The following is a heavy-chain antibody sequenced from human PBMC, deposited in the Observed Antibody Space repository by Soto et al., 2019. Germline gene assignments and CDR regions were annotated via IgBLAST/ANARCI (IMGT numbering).Heavy chain of an antibody. J-gene: IGHJ5*02. Sequence: AGTLSLTCAVSGGSITDYSLVWIRQAAGKGLEWVGRIFSRGSTTYNAALKGRITITFHTSNNHFSLKLNSATATDTTVTFCARDHGVVVTADHWFDTWGQGITVTVSS. CDR1: GGSITDYS. CDR3: ARDHGVVVTADHWFDT. CDR2: IFSRGST. V-gene: IGHV4-4*07. D-gene: IGHD2-21*02.